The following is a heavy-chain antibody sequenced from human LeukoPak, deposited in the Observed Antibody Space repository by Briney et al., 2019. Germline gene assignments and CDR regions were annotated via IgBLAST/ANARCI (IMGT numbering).Heavy chain of an antibody. J-gene: IGHJ4*02. Sequence: GGSRRLSCLTSGFTFSTTGMTWVRQAPGKGLEWVSTISFRGDAYFQDSLKGRFTASRDNGQNSVFLQMTSLRAEDTAVYYCARDGSAWSRDYWGPGTLVTVSS. CDR1: GFTFSTTG. D-gene: IGHD3-10*01. V-gene: IGHV3-21*01. CDR3: ARDGSAWSRDY. CDR2: TISFRGDA.